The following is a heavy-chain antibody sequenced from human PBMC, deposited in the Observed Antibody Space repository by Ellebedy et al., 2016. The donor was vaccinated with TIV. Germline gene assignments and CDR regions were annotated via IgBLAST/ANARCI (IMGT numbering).Heavy chain of an antibody. V-gene: IGHV3-30*18. CDR1: GFTFKSYD. D-gene: IGHD2-2*01. J-gene: IGHJ4*02. Sequence: GGSLRLSXAASGFTFKSYDMHWVRQVPGKGLEWVAVISSDGGRKHYADSVKGRFTISRDNSKNTPFLQMNSLRPEDAAVFYCAKEKRYCSSANCPLGYWGQGNLVTVSS. CDR2: ISSDGGRK. CDR3: AKEKRYCSSANCPLGY.